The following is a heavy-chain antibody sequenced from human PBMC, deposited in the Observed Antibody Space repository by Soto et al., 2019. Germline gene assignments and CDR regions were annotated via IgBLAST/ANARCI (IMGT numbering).Heavy chain of an antibody. CDR2: ISGSGGST. V-gene: IGHV3-23*01. Sequence: GGSLRLSCAASGFTFSSYAMSWVRQAPGKGLEWVSAISGSGGSTYYADSVKGRFTISGDNSKNTLYLQMNSLRAEDTAVYYCASRIYYDYGMDVWGQGTTVTAP. J-gene: IGHJ6*02. CDR3: ASRIYYDYGMDV. CDR1: GFTFSSYA.